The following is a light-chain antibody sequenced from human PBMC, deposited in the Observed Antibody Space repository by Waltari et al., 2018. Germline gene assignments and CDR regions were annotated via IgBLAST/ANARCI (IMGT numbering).Light chain of an antibody. CDR1: QDISNN. J-gene: IGKJ4*01. V-gene: IGKV1-33*01. CDR2: DAS. Sequence: DIQMTQSPSSLSASVGDRVTITCQASQDISNNLNWYQQKPGKAPKLLIYDASNLETGVPSRFSGSGSGTDFTFTSSSLQPEDIATYYCQQYDNLPITFGGGTKVEIK. CDR3: QQYDNLPIT.